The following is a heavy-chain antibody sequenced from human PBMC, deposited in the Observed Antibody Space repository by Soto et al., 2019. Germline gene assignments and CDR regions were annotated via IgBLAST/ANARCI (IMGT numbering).Heavy chain of an antibody. CDR1: GGSISSYY. CDR3: ASRYGGNFDY. D-gene: IGHD3-16*01. Sequence: QVQLQESGPGLVKPSETLSLTCTVSGGSISSYYWSWIRQPPGKGLEWIGYIYYSGSTNYNPSLKRRVTISVDTPKNQFALKLSSVTAADTAVYYCASRYGGNFDYWGQGTLVTVSS. J-gene: IGHJ4*02. V-gene: IGHV4-59*01. CDR2: IYYSGST.